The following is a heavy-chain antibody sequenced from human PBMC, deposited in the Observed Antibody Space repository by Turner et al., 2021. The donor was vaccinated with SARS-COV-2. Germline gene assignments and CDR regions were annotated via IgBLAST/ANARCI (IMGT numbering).Heavy chain of an antibody. CDR1: GFTFSTYG. J-gene: IGHJ4*02. Sequence: EVQLLESGGGMAQPGGSLRLSCVASGFTFSTYGMSWVRQAPGKGLEWLSGISGNGANTYYADSVKGRFTISRDNAKNSLSLQMNSLRAEDTAVYYCARSPGYYFDYWGQGTLVTVSS. CDR2: ISGNGANT. D-gene: IGHD2-2*01. V-gene: IGHV3-23*01. CDR3: ARSPGYYFDY.